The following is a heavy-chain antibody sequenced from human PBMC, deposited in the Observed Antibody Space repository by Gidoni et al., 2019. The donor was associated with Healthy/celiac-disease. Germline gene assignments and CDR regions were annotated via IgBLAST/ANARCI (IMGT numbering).Heavy chain of an antibody. CDR3: AREGGIAAGAVNWFDP. CDR1: GYTFTGYY. CDR2: INHNSGGT. J-gene: IGHJ5*02. V-gene: IGHV1-2*02. D-gene: IGHD6-25*01. Sequence: QVQLVQSGAEVKKPGASVKVSCKASGYTFTGYYMHWVRQAPGQGLEWMGWINHNSGGTNYAQKFQGRVTMTRDTSISTAYMELSRLRSDDTAVYYCAREGGIAAGAVNWFDPWGQGTLVTVSS.